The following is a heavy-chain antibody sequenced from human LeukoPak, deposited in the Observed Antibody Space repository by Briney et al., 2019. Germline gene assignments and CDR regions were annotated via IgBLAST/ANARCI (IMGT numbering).Heavy chain of an antibody. CDR2: INIETGNP. V-gene: IGHV7-4-1*02. CDR3: ARVAGYTTAWYGGGDDY. J-gene: IGHJ4*02. CDR1: GYTFISYA. D-gene: IGHD6-19*01. Sequence: ASVKVSCKASGYTFISYALSWVRQAPGQGLEWMGWINIETGNPTYAQGFTGRFVFSLDTSVSTAYLQISSLKAEDTAVCYCARVAGYTTAWYGGGDDYWGQGTLVTVSS.